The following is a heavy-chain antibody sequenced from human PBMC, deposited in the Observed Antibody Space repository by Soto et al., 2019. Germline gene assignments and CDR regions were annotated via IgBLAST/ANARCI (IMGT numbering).Heavy chain of an antibody. D-gene: IGHD6-19*01. CDR2: ISTTNGRT. V-gene: IGHV1-18*01. CDR1: GYTFTTYG. J-gene: IGHJ5*01. Sequence: QVQLVQSGAEVKKPGASVKVSCKATGYTFTTYGIIWMRQAPGQGLEWMGWISTTNGRTRYAQKFQGRVTMTTDTSTTTDYMDLRSLRSDDTAVYYCARVTGRSGWYDFGKGFDPWGQGTLVIVSS. CDR3: ARVTGRSGWYDFGKGFDP.